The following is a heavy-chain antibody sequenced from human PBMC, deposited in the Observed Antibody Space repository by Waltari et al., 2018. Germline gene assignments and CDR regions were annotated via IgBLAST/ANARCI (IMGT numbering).Heavy chain of an antibody. CDR2: MSGPHTIT. J-gene: IGHJ4*02. V-gene: IGHV3-23*04. D-gene: IGHD1-26*01. CDR3: AGAGGATGVFDS. CDR1: GFTFSSYA. Sequence: EVQLVESGGGLVQPGGSLRLSCAASGFTFSSYAMSWVRQAPGKGLEWVSSMSGPHTITHYAASVKGRFTISRDNSKNTLYLQMSSLRAEDTAVYYCAGAGGATGVFDSWGQGSLVTVSS.